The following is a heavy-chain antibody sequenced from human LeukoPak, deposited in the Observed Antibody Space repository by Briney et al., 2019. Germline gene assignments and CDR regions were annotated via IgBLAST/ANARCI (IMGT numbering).Heavy chain of an antibody. CDR2: ISRDGDST. CDR1: GFTFDDFA. Sequence: GGSLRLSCAASGFTFDDFAMHWVRQAPGKGLEWVSLISRDGDSTYFADSVKGRFTISRDNSKNSLYLQMNSLRTEDTALYYCAKDILLFGGLDVWGQGTTVTVSS. CDR3: AKDILLFGGLDV. J-gene: IGHJ6*02. D-gene: IGHD3-10*01. V-gene: IGHV3-43*02.